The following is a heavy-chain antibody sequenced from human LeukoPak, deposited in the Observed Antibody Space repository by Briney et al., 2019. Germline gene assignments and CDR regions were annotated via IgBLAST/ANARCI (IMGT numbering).Heavy chain of an antibody. CDR3: ARVELAPYYYYMDV. V-gene: IGHV3-23*01. Sequence: GGSLRLSCAASGFTFSSYAVSWVRQAPGKGLEWVSAISGSGGSTYYADSVKGRFTISRDNSKNTLYLQMNSLRAEDTAVYYCARVELAPYYYYMDVWGRGTTVTVSS. D-gene: IGHD1-7*01. J-gene: IGHJ6*03. CDR2: ISGSGGST. CDR1: GFTFSSYA.